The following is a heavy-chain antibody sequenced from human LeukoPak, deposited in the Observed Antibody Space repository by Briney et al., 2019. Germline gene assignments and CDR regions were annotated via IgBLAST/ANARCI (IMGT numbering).Heavy chain of an antibody. Sequence: GGSLRLSCAASGFTFSSYSMNWVRQAPGKGLEWVSSISSSSSYIYYADSVKGRFTISRDNAKNSLYLQMNRLRAEDTAVYYCARDLVRFRGLVRELNYYYGMDVWGQGTTVTVSS. V-gene: IGHV3-21*01. J-gene: IGHJ6*02. CDR3: ARDLVRFRGLVRELNYYYGMDV. D-gene: IGHD6-19*01. CDR1: GFTFSSYS. CDR2: ISSSSSYI.